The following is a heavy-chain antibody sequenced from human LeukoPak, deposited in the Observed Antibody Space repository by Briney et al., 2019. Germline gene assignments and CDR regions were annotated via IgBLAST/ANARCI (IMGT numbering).Heavy chain of an antibody. CDR1: GGTFSSYA. V-gene: IGHV1-69*04. D-gene: IGHD3-10*01. CDR2: IIPILGIA. Sequence: SVKVSCKASGGTFSSYAISWVRQAPGQGLEWMGRIIPILGIANYAQKFQGRVTIAADKSTSTAYMELSSLRSEDTAVYYCATFGEFYYFDYWGQGTLVTVSS. J-gene: IGHJ4*02. CDR3: ATFGEFYYFDY.